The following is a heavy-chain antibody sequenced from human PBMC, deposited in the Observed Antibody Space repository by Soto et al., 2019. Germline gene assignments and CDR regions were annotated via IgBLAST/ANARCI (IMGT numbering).Heavy chain of an antibody. V-gene: IGHV3-74*01. J-gene: IGHJ4*02. D-gene: IGHD1-26*01. CDR3: ARQTGLGATNY. CDR2: INTDGSVT. CDR1: GFTFGKYW. Sequence: VGSLRLSCAASGFTFGKYWMHRVRQAPGKGLVWVARINTDGSVTSHADSVKGRFTISRDNAKSTLYLQMNSLREEDSAMYYCARQTGLGATNYWGRGTLVTVSS.